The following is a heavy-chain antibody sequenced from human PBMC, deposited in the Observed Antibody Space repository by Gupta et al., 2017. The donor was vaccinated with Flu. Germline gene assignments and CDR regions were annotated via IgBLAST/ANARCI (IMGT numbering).Heavy chain of an antibody. CDR1: GGTFSSYA. CDR3: ESQDSYDSSGYYQGY. J-gene: IGHJ4*02. Sequence: QVQLVQSGAEVKKPGSSVKVSCKASGGTFSSYAFSWVRQAPGQGLEWMGGIIPIFRTANYEQKFQGRVTITADKSTSTAYMEISSLRSEDTAVYYCESQDSYDSSGYYQGYWGQGTLVTVSS. D-gene: IGHD3-22*01. V-gene: IGHV1-69*06. CDR2: IIPIFRTA.